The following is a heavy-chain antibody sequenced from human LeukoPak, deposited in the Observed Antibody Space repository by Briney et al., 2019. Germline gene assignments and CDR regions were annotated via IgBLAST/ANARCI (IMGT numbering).Heavy chain of an antibody. J-gene: IGHJ4*02. CDR3: ARAVAGTVFDY. V-gene: IGHV4-34*01. D-gene: IGHD6-19*01. CDR1: GGSFSGYY. Sequence: SETLSLTCAVYGGSFSGYYWSWIRQPPGKGLEWIGEINHSGSTNYNPSLKSRVTISVDTSKNQFSLKLSSVTAADTAVYYCARAVAGTVFDYWRQGTLVTVSS. CDR2: INHSGST.